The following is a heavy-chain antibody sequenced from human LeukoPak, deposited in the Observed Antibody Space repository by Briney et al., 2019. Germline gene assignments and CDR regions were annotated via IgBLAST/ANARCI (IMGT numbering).Heavy chain of an antibody. Sequence: GGSLRLSCADSGFTVSSSSMSWVRQAPGKGLEWVSIIYSGGNTFHADSVKARFSISRDESRDTVYLQMNNLTAEDTAVYYCARGSEYFQHWGRGTLVTVSS. CDR2: IYSGGNT. CDR1: GFTVSSSS. V-gene: IGHV3-66*01. CDR3: ARGSEYFQH. J-gene: IGHJ1*01.